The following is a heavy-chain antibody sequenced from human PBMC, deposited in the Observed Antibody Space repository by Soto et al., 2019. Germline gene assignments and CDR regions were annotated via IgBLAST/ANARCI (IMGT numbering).Heavy chain of an antibody. CDR2: IKPDGSAT. V-gene: IGHV3-7*03. J-gene: IGHJ6*02. CDR1: DFTFRNYW. Sequence: PGGSLRLSCATSDFTFRNYWMNWVRQAPGKGLEWVANIKPDGSATNYVDSVKGRFTISRDNVRNSVSLQMNGLRAEDTAVYYCARDYYDYTDYYYGMDVWGQGTTVTVSS. D-gene: IGHD3-22*01. CDR3: ARDYYDYTDYYYGMDV.